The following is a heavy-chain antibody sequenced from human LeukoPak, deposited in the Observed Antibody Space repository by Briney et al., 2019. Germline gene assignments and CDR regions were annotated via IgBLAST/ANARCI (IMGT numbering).Heavy chain of an antibody. D-gene: IGHD4-17*01. V-gene: IGHV4-31*03. CDR1: GGSISSGGYY. J-gene: IGHJ4*02. Sequence: SQTLSLTCTVSGGSISSGGYYWSWIRQHPGKGLEWVGYIYYSGSTYYNPSLKSRISMSVDTSKNQFSLMLSSATAADAAVYYCARGRNPDYGDSKIDYWGQGTLVTVSS. CDR3: ARGRNPDYGDSKIDY. CDR2: IYYSGST.